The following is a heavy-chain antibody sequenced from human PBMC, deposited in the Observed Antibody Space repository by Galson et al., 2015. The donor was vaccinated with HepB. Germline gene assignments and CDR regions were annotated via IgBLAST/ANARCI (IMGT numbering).Heavy chain of an antibody. V-gene: IGHV3-30*04. CDR3: ARDYSSGWYVDYYYYGMDV. CDR2: ISYDGSNK. D-gene: IGHD6-19*01. J-gene: IGHJ6*02. Sequence: SLRLSCAASGFTFSSYAMHWVRQAPGKGLEWVAVISYDGSNKYYADSVKGRFTISRDNSKNTLYLQMNSLRAEDTAVYYCARDYSSGWYVDYYYYGMDVWGQGTTVTVSS. CDR1: GFTFSSYA.